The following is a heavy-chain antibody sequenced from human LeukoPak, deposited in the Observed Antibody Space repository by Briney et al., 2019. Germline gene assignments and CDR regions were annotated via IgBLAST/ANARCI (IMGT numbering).Heavy chain of an antibody. CDR1: GGSISSYY. D-gene: IGHD2-15*01. CDR2: VYYSGST. V-gene: IGHV4-59*08. CDR3: ARHLTDTYCSGGTCYMYYFEY. J-gene: IGHJ4*02. Sequence: SETLSLTCTVSGGSISSYYWSWIRQPPGKGLEWIGYVYYSGSTKYNPSLKSRVTISVDTSKNQFSLKLTSVTAADTAVYYCARHLTDTYCSGGTCYMYYFEYWGQGTLVTVSS.